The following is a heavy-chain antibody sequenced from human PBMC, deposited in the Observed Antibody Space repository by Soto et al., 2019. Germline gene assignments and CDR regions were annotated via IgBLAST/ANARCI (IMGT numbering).Heavy chain of an antibody. CDR3: AHSLVATDFDY. CDR1: GFSLSTSGVG. J-gene: IGHJ4*02. V-gene: IGHV2-5*02. CDR2: IYWDDDK. Sequence: QITLKESGPTLVKPTQTLTLTCTFSGFSLSTSGVGVGWIRQPPGKALEWLALIYWDDDKPYSPSLKSRLTITKYTAKNPVVLTMTNMDPVDTATYYCAHSLVATDFDYWGQGTLVTVSS. D-gene: IGHD5-12*01.